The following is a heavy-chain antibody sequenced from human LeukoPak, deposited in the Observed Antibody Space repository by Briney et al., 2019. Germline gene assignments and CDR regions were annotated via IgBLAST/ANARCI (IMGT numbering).Heavy chain of an antibody. CDR2: ISSSGSAI. D-gene: IGHD6-6*01. CDR1: GFTFRTYS. Sequence: GGSLRLSCAASGFTFRTYSMNWVRQAPGKGLEWVSYISSSGSAIYYADSVKGRFTISRDNAKNSLYLQMNNLRAEDTAVYYCARGLSGSSSSAGGYWGQGTLVTISS. V-gene: IGHV3-48*01. J-gene: IGHJ4*02. CDR3: ARGLSGSSSSAGGY.